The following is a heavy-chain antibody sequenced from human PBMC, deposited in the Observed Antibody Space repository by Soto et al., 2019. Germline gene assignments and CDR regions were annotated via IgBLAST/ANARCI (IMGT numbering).Heavy chain of an antibody. CDR1: DGSISSYY. Sequence: SETLSLTCTVSDGSISSYYWNWIRQPQGKGLEWIGYIYNSGSTNYNASLKSRVTISVDTAKNQFSLKLSSATAADKAVYYCARGQRGHPFRGQGILVTLSS. J-gene: IGHJ4*01. CDR3: ARGQRGHPF. CDR2: IYNSGST. V-gene: IGHV4-59*01. D-gene: IGHD2-21*01.